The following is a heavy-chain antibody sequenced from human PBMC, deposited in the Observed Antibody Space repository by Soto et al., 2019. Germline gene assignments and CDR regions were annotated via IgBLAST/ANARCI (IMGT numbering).Heavy chain of an antibody. D-gene: IGHD3-10*01. V-gene: IGHV3-48*02. CDR1: GFSFSNHH. CDR2: ISISSDNK. Sequence: EVQLVEFGGGLVQPGGSLRLSCVGSGFSFSNHHMNWIRQAPGKGLEWVSYISISSDNKYYADSVRGRFTVSRDNAKNALYLQMNSLRDENTAVYYWARDIWEYGSNWFDPWGQGTLVTVSS. CDR3: ARDIWEYGSNWFDP. J-gene: IGHJ5*02.